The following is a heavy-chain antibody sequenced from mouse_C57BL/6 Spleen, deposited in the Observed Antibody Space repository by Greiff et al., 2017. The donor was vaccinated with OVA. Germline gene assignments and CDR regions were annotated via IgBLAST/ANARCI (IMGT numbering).Heavy chain of an antibody. CDR3: ASCGSAQSTSYYFDY. V-gene: IGHV1-82*01. J-gene: IGHJ2*01. D-gene: IGHD3-2*02. CDR1: GYAFSSSW. CDR2: IYPADGDT. Sequence: VQLQQSGPELVKPGASVKISCKASGYAFSSSWMNWVKQRPGKGLEWIGRIYPADGDTNYNGKFKGKATLTADKSSSTAYMQLSSLTSEDSAVYFCASCGSAQSTSYYFDYWGQGTTLTVSS.